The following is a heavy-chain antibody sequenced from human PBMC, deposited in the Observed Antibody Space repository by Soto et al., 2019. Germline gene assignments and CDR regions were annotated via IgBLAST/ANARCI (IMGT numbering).Heavy chain of an antibody. Sequence: QVQLQQWGAGLLKPSETLSLTCAVYGGSFSGYYWSWIRQPPGKGLEWIGEINHSGSTNYNPSLKRRVTISVDTSNNQFSLKLSSLTAADTAVYYCAREYSPLWYYDLWVRGTPVTVSS. V-gene: IGHV4-34*01. J-gene: IGHJ2*01. CDR2: INHSGST. CDR3: AREYSPLWYYDL. D-gene: IGHD4-4*01. CDR1: GGSFSGYY.